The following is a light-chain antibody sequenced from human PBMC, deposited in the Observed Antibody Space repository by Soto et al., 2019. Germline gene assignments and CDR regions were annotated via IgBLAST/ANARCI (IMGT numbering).Light chain of an antibody. V-gene: IGLV2-14*01. J-gene: IGLJ1*01. CDR3: SSYTTSSTPYV. Sequence: APKLIIYEVSNRPSGVSTRFSGSKSGNTASLTISGLQAEDEADYYCSSYTTSSTPYVFGTGTKVTVL. CDR2: EVS.